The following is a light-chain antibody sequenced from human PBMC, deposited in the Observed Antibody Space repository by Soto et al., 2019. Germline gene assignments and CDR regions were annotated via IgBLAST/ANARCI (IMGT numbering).Light chain of an antibody. V-gene: IGLV2-8*01. CDR1: SSDVGGYNY. Sequence: QSVLTQPPSASGSPGQSVAISCTGTSSDVGGYNYVSWYQQHPGKAPKLMIYEVNKRPSGVPDRFSGSKSGNTASLTVSGLQAEDEADYYCSSSTLTSYVFGTGTKVTVL. CDR2: EVN. CDR3: SSSTLTSYV. J-gene: IGLJ1*01.